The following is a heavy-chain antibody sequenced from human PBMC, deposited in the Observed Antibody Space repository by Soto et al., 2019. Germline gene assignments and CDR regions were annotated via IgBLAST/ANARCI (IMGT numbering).Heavy chain of an antibody. J-gene: IGHJ4*02. CDR2: ISYDGSNK. D-gene: IGHD1-26*01. Sequence: QVQLVESGGGVVQPGRSLRLSCAASGFTFSSYAMHWVRQAPGKGLEWVAVISYDGSNKYYADSVKGRFTISRDNSKNTLYMQMNSLRAEDTAVYYCARASGSYGEYYFDYWGQGTLVTVSS. CDR3: ARASGSYGEYYFDY. V-gene: IGHV3-30-3*01. CDR1: GFTFSSYA.